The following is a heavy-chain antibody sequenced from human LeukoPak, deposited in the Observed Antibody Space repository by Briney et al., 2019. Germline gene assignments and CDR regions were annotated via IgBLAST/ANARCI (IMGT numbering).Heavy chain of an antibody. J-gene: IGHJ3*01. V-gene: IGHV4-59*01. D-gene: IGHD1-26*01. CDR1: GAYTSAYY. CDR3: AHSKRGGGYYINAFAV. Sequence: SETLSLTCTVSGAYTSAYYRSWIRQPPGKGLEWIGYSYSGGNANYNPSLKSRVTISIDTSENQFSLRLTSVTAADTAVYFCAHSKRGGGYYINAFAVWGQGALVTTSS. CDR2: SYSGGNA.